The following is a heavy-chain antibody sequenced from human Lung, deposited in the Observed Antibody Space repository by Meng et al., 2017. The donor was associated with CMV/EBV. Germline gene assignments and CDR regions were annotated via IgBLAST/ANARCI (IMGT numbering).Heavy chain of an antibody. V-gene: IGHV1-8*01. Sequence: KASGDAFTNNEINGVRKTTEQGLEWMGWINPNSGNTDYEQKFQSRVTMTRDTSISTAYMELSSLRYEDTAVYYCARGLQYSSGLTDYWGQGTLVTVSS. CDR3: ARGLQYSSGLTDY. CDR2: INPNSGNT. D-gene: IGHD6-19*01. CDR1: GDAFTNNE. J-gene: IGHJ4*02.